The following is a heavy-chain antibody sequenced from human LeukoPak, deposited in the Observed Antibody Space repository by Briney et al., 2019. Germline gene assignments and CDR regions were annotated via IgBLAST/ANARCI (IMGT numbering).Heavy chain of an antibody. CDR2: INHSGST. Sequence: ASETLSLTCAVYGGSFSGHYWSWIRQPPGKGLEWIGEINHSGSTNYNPSLKSRVTISVDTSKNQFSLKLSSVTAADTAVYYCAREGRGLGRTLDYWGQGTLVTVSS. CDR1: GGSFSGHY. CDR3: AREGRGLGRTLDY. D-gene: IGHD1-14*01. V-gene: IGHV4-34*01. J-gene: IGHJ4*02.